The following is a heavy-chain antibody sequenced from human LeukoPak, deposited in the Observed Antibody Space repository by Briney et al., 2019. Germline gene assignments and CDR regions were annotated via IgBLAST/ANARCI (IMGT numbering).Heavy chain of an antibody. CDR2: INGIGART. D-gene: IGHD1-26*01. V-gene: IGHV3-23*01. CDR1: GFRFSSYA. J-gene: IGHJ4*02. Sequence: GGSLRLSCAASGFRFSSYAMSWVRQAPGKGLEWVSGINGIGARTYYADSVKGRFTISRDNSQNTLDLQMDSLTAEDTAVYYCARDPVGATDCFDYWGQGTLVTVSS. CDR3: ARDPVGATDCFDY.